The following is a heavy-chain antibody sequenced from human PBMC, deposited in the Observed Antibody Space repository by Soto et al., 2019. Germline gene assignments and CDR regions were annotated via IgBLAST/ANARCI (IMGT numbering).Heavy chain of an antibody. CDR3: ARVRGIRTNGVCYLYY. V-gene: IGHV3-30-3*01. J-gene: IGHJ4*02. CDR2: ISYDGSNK. Sequence: WGSLRLSCAASGFTFSSYAMHWVRQAPGKGLEWVAVISYDGSNKYYADSVKGRFTISRDNSKNAPYLQMNILRAEDKSVYYCARVRGIRTNGVCYLYYWGQGTLVTVSS. D-gene: IGHD2-8*01. CDR1: GFTFSSYA.